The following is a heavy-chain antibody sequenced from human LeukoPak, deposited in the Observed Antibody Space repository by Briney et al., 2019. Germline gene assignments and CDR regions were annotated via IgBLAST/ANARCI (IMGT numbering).Heavy chain of an antibody. D-gene: IGHD3-22*01. Sequence: GASLRLSCAASGFTFSSYAMSWVRQAPGKGLEWVSAISGSGGSTYYADSVKGRFTISRDNSKNTLYLQMNSLRAEDTAVYYCAKDTYYDSSGYYPGYFDYWGQGTLVTVSS. CDR3: AKDTYYDSSGYYPGYFDY. J-gene: IGHJ4*02. CDR2: ISGSGGST. CDR1: GFTFSSYA. V-gene: IGHV3-23*01.